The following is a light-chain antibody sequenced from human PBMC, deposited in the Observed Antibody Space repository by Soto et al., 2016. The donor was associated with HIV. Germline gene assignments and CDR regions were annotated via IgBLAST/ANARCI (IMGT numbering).Light chain of an antibody. CDR2: AAS. Sequence: GDRVTITCRASQGISNSLAWYQQKPGKAPKLLLYAASRLESGVPSRFSGSGSGTDYTLTISSLQPEDFATYYCQQYYSTSITFGQGTRLEI. J-gene: IGKJ5*01. CDR3: QQYYSTSIT. CDR1: QGISNS. V-gene: IGKV1-NL1*01.